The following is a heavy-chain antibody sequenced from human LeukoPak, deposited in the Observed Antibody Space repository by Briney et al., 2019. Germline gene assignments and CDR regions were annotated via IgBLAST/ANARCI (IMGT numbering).Heavy chain of an antibody. CDR1: GGSISSYY. V-gene: IGHV4-59*01. D-gene: IGHD6-13*01. J-gene: IGHJ5*02. CDR2: IYYSGST. CDR3: ARESVAEAGALIDP. Sequence: SETLSLTCTVSGGSISSYYWSWIRQPPGKGLEWIGYIYYSGSTNYNPSLKSRVTISVDTSKNQFSLKLSPVTAADTAVYYCARESVAEAGALIDPWGQGTLVTVSS.